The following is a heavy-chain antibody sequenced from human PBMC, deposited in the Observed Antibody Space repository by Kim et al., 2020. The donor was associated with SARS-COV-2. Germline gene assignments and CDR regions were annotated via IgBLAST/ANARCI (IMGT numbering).Heavy chain of an antibody. CDR2: IISSSRSV. J-gene: IGHJ4*01. Sequence: GGSLRLSCVASGFPFRTYSMNWFRQAPGKGLEWVSSIISSSRSVFYADSLKGRFTISRDNAKNTLYLQLDRLIAEDTGVYYCAREFSTSPGVDYWGDGTL. CDR3: AREFSTSPGVDY. D-gene: IGHD3-10*01. CDR1: GFPFRTYS. V-gene: IGHV3-21*01.